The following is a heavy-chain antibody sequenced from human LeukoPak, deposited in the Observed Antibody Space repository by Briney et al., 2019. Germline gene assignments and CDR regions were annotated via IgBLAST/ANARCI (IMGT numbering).Heavy chain of an antibody. CDR3: ARIGPKIGSVVIFSFDY. J-gene: IGHJ4*02. CDR2: ISSSGSTI. Sequence: GGSLRLSCAASGFTFSDYYMSWIRQAPGKGLEWVSYISSSGSTIYYADSVKGRFTISRDNAKNSLYLQMNSLRTEDTAVYYCARIGPKIGSVVIFSFDYWGQGTLVTVSS. CDR1: GFTFSDYY. D-gene: IGHD3-22*01. V-gene: IGHV3-11*04.